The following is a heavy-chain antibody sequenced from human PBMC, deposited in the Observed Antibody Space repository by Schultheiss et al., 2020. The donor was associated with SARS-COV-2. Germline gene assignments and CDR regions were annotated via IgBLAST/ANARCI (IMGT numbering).Heavy chain of an antibody. CDR2: ISAYNGNT. CDR3: ATLGVPAAINQWNYYYYMDV. CDR1: GYTFTSYG. D-gene: IGHD2-2*01. J-gene: IGHJ6*03. Sequence: ASVKVSCKASGYTFTSYGISWVRQAPGQGLEWMGWISAYNGNTNYAQKLQGRVTMTTDTSTSTAYMELRSLRSDDTAVYYCATLGVPAAINQWNYYYYMDVWGKGTTVTVSS. V-gene: IGHV1-18*01.